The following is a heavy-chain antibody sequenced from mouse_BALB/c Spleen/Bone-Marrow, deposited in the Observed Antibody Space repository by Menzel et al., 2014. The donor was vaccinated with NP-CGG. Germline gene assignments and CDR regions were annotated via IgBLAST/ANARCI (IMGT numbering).Heavy chain of an antibody. Sequence: EVMLVESGGGLVQPGGSLKLSCAASGFDFSSYWMSWVRQAPGKGLEWIGEINPDSNTINYTPSLKDKFIISRDNAKNTLYLQISKVRSEDTALYYCARIGYCGWFAYWGQGTLVTVSA. V-gene: IGHV4-1*02. CDR3: ARIGYCGWFAY. J-gene: IGHJ3*01. D-gene: IGHD2-3*01. CDR1: GFDFSSYW. CDR2: INPDSNTI.